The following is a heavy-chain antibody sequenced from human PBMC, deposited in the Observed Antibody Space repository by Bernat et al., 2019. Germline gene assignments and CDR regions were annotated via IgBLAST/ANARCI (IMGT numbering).Heavy chain of an antibody. CDR2: ISYDGSNK. Sequence: QVQLVESGGGVVQPGRSLRLSCAASGFTFSSYGMHWVRQAPGKGLEWVAVISYDGSNKYYADSVKGRFTISRDNSKNTLYLQMNSLRAEDTAVYYCAKDDFGYPATAYGMVVWGQGTTVTVSS. D-gene: IGHD6-25*01. V-gene: IGHV3-30*18. J-gene: IGHJ6*02. CDR1: GFTFSSYG. CDR3: AKDDFGYPATAYGMVV.